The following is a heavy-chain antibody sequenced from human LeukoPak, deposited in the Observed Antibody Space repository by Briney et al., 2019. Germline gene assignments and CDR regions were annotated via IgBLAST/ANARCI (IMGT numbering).Heavy chain of an antibody. CDR3: ARGFQEDYGDYVNLDY. Sequence: SETLSLTCAVYGGSFSGYYWSWIRQPPGKGLEWIGEINHSGSTNYNPSLKSRVTISVDTSKKQFSLKLSSVTAADTAVYYCARGFQEDYGDYVNLDYWGQGTLVTVSS. J-gene: IGHJ4*02. CDR2: INHSGST. CDR1: GGSFSGYY. D-gene: IGHD4-17*01. V-gene: IGHV4-34*01.